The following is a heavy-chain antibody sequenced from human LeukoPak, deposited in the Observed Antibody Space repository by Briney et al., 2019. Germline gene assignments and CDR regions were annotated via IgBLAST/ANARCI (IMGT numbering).Heavy chain of an antibody. CDR2: ISSGSTYI. D-gene: IGHD2-21*01. CDR1: GFTFSSYW. CDR3: ATFSESSGEDY. V-gene: IGHV3-21*01. Sequence: GGSLRLSCAASGFTFSSYWMHWVRQAPGKGLEWVSSISSGSTYIYYADSMRGRFTISRDNAKNSLYLQMNSLRAEDTAIYYCATFSESSGEDYWGQGTLVTVSS. J-gene: IGHJ4*02.